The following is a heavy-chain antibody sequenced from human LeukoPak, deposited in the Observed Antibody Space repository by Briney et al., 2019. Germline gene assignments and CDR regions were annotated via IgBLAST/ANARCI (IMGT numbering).Heavy chain of an antibody. J-gene: IGHJ4*02. D-gene: IGHD1-26*01. CDR2: INPNSGGT. CDR3: ARAARVGATLDFDY. V-gene: IGHV1-2*04. Sequence: ASVKVSCKASGYTFTGYYMHWVRQAPGQGLEWMGWINPNSGGTNYAQKFQGWVTMTRDTSISTAYMELSRLRSDDTAVYYCARAARVGATLDFDYWGQGTLVTVSS. CDR1: GYTFTGYY.